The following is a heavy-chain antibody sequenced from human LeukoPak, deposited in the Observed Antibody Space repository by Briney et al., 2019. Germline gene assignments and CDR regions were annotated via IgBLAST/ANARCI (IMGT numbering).Heavy chain of an antibody. J-gene: IGHJ4*02. CDR1: GLTGSHNH. CDR3: AKGAAVTPLYYFDY. V-gene: IGHV3-23*01. D-gene: IGHD4-17*01. Sequence: GGSLRLSCAASGLTGSHNHVTWVRQPPGKGLEWVSSITGSSGTTYDADSVRGRFTISRDVSKNTLYLQMNGLRAEDTATYYCAKGAAVTPLYYFDYWGQGVLVTVSS. CDR2: ITGSSGTT.